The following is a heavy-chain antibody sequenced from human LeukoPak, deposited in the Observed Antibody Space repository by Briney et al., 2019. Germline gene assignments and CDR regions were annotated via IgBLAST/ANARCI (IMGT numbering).Heavy chain of an antibody. Sequence: GGSLRLYCAATGFSFSSNPMSWVRPAPGKGLEWVSYISGSSSIIQYADSVKGRFTIYRDNGKNSLYLQMNSLRDEDTAVYDCARYPQHSWFGPWGQGTLVTVSS. CDR1: GFSFSSNP. CDR2: ISGSSSII. V-gene: IGHV3-48*02. J-gene: IGHJ5*02. CDR3: ARYPQHSWFGP.